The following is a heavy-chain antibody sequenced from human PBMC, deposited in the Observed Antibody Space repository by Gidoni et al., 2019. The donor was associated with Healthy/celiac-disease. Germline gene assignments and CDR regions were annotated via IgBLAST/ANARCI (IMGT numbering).Heavy chain of an antibody. V-gene: IGHV5-51*01. CDR3: ARLRKRGYYYYGMDV. Sequence: EVQLVQSGAEVKKPGESLKISCKGSGYSFTSYWIGWVRQMPGKGLEWMGIIYPGDSDTRYSPSFQGQVTNSADKSISTAYLQWSSLKASDTAMYYCARLRKRGYYYYGMDVWGQGTTVTVSS. CDR2: IYPGDSDT. J-gene: IGHJ6*02. CDR1: GYSFTSYW. D-gene: IGHD1-1*01.